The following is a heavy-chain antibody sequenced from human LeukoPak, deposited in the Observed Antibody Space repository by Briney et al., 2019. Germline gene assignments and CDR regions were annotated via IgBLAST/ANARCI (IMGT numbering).Heavy chain of an antibody. V-gene: IGHV3-74*01. Sequence: GGSLRLSCAAAGFTFSHYGMHWVRQAPGKGLVWVSRIKTDGSDTSYADSVKGRFTISRDNAKNTLYLQMNSMSAEDTAVYYCARGGSSGCLDYWGQGTLVTVSS. CDR1: GFTFSHYG. CDR2: IKTDGSDT. D-gene: IGHD6-19*01. CDR3: ARGGSSGCLDY. J-gene: IGHJ4*02.